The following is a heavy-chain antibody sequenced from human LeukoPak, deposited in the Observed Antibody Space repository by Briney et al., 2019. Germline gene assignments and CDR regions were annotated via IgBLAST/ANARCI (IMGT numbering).Heavy chain of an antibody. CDR2: ISYDGSNK. Sequence: SGGSLRLSCAASGFTFSSYGMHWVRQAPGKGLEWVAVISYDGSNKYYADSVKGRFTISRDNSKNTLYLQMNSLRAEDTAVYYCARGRYYYGSGSYYTGEYYFDYWGQGTLVTVSS. CDR1: GFTFSSYG. D-gene: IGHD3-10*01. J-gene: IGHJ4*02. V-gene: IGHV3-30*03. CDR3: ARGRYYYGSGSYYTGEYYFDY.